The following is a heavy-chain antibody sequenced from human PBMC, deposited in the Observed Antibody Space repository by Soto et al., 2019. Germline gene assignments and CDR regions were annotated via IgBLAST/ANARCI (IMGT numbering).Heavy chain of an antibody. D-gene: IGHD6-19*01. Sequence: SETLSLTCAVYGGSFSGYYWSWICQPPGKGLEWIGEINHSGSTNYNPSLKSRVTISVDTSKNQFSLKLSSVTAADTAVYYCARFSRIAVAGVGVWFDPWGQGTLVTVSS. J-gene: IGHJ5*02. V-gene: IGHV4-34*01. CDR3: ARFSRIAVAGVGVWFDP. CDR1: GGSFSGYY. CDR2: INHSGST.